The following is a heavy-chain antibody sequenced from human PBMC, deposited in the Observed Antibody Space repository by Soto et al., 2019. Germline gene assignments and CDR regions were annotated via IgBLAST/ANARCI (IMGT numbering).Heavy chain of an antibody. CDR1: GFTFSSYS. CDR3: ARAITIFYYYYYMDV. J-gene: IGHJ6*03. V-gene: IGHV3-21*01. D-gene: IGHD3-9*01. CDR2: ISSSSSYI. Sequence: GGSLRLSCAASGFTFSSYSMNWVRQAPGKGLEWVSSISSSSSYIYYADSVKGRFTISRDNAKNSLYLQMNSLRAEDTAVYYCARAITIFYYYYYMDVWGKGTTVTVSS.